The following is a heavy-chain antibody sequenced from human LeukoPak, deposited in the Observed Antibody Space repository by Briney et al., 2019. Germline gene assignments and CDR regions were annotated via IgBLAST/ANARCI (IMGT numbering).Heavy chain of an antibody. CDR3: ARDWFHAIDY. V-gene: IGHV3-74*01. D-gene: IGHD2/OR15-2a*01. CDR1: GFTFSSYG. J-gene: IGHJ4*02. Sequence: GGSLRLSCTASGFTFSSYGMSWVRQAPGEGLVWVSRIRSDGSDTRYAESVKGRFTISRDNAKNTLYLQMNSLRAEDTAVYYCARDWFHAIDYWGQGTLVTVSS. CDR2: IRSDGSDT.